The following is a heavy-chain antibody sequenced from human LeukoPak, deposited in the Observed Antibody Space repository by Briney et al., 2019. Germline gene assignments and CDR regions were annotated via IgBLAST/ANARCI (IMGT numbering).Heavy chain of an antibody. CDR2: ISADGKA. D-gene: IGHD1-26*01. CDR3: ATWAFYHDLDV. CDR1: GMNFERYA. Sequence: GGSLRLSCAASGMNFERYAMHWVRQRPGKDLEWVGVISADGKADHADAVKGRFTVSRDNSKDSLSLQMSSLRDEDTALYYCATWAFYHDLDVWGQGTTVIVSS. V-gene: IGHV3-43*02. J-gene: IGHJ6*02.